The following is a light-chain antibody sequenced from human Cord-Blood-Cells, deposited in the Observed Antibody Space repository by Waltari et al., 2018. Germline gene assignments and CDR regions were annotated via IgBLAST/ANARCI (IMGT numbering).Light chain of an antibody. CDR2: KDS. CDR3: YSAADNNWV. CDR1: VLAKQY. J-gene: IGLJ3*02. V-gene: IGLV3-27*01. Sequence: SYELTQPSSVSVSPGQTARITCSGAVLAKQYARWFQQKPGQAPVLVIYKDSERPSGIPERFSGSSSGTTVTLTISGAQVEDEADYYCYSAADNNWVFGGGTKLTVL.